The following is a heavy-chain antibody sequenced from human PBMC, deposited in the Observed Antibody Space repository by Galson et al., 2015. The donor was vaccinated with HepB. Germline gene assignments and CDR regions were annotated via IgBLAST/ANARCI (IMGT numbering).Heavy chain of an antibody. CDR3: ARASTCGGSCLNAFDI. CDR1: GGSISSYY. D-gene: IGHD2-15*01. V-gene: IGHV4-4*07. Sequence: SETLSLTCTVSGGSISSYYWSWIRQPAGKGLEWIGRIYTSGSTNYNPSLKSRVTMSVDTSKNQFSLKLSSVTAADTAVYYCARASTCGGSCLNAFDIWGQGTMVTVSS. J-gene: IGHJ3*02. CDR2: IYTSGST.